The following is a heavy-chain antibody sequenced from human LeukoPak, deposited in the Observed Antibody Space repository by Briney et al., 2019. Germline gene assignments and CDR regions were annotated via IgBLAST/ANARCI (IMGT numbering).Heavy chain of an antibody. CDR3: ARVRVSNNWFDP. V-gene: IGHV4-4*02. D-gene: IGHD6-13*01. Sequence: PSETLSLTCAVSGGSISSSNWWSWVRQPPGKGLEWIGEIYHSGSTNYNPSLKSRVTISVDKSKNQFSLKLSSVTAANTAVYYCARVRVSNNWFDPWGQGTLVTVSS. CDR1: GGSISSSNW. J-gene: IGHJ5*02. CDR2: IYHSGST.